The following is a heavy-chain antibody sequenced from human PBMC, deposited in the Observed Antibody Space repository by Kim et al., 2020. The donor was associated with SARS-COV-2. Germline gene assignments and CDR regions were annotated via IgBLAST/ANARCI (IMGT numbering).Heavy chain of an antibody. J-gene: IGHJ4*01. V-gene: IGHV4-31*03. CDR3: ARFLGYCSSTICSGHF. CDR2: IYHTGNT. D-gene: IGHD2-2*01. CDR1: NGSISSGGYY. Sequence: SETLSLTCSVSNGSISSGGYYWSWIRQHPDKGLQWIGHIYHTGNTYFNPSLKSRFFMSVDTSKNEFSLKVNSVTAADTAVYFCARFLGYCSSTICSGHF.